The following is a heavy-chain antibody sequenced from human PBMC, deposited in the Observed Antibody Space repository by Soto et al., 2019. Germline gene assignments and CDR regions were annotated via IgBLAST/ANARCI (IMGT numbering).Heavy chain of an antibody. CDR1: GFTFSSYA. Sequence: EVQLLESGGGLVQPGGSLRLSCAASGFTFSSYAMSWVRQAPGKGLEWVSAISGSGGSTYYADSVKGRFTISRDNSKNTLYLQMNSLRAEDTAVYYCAKRKEWDRSYYYYYYMDVWGKGTTVTVSS. J-gene: IGHJ6*03. V-gene: IGHV3-23*01. CDR2: ISGSGGST. D-gene: IGHD1-26*01. CDR3: AKRKEWDRSYYYYYYMDV.